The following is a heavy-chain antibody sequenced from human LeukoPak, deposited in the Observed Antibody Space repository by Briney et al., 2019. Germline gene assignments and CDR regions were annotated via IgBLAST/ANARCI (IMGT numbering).Heavy chain of an antibody. CDR1: GGSFSGYY. J-gene: IGHJ4*02. D-gene: IGHD2-2*02. CDR2: INHSGST. V-gene: IGHV4-34*01. CDR3: AIRGAYCSSTSCYTSFDY. Sequence: SETLSLTCAVYGGSFSGYYWSWIRQPPGKGLEGIGEINHSGSTNYNPSLKSGGTISVDTYKKKLSLKLRCVTAADTAVYYCAIRGAYCSSTSCYTSFDYWGQGTLVTVSS.